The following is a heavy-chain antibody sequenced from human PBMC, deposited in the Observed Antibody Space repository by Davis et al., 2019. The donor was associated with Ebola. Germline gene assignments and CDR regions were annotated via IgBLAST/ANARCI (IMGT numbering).Heavy chain of an antibody. CDR2: ISSSSSYI. V-gene: IGHV3-21*01. J-gene: IGHJ3*02. CDR1: GFTFSSYS. Sequence: GESLKISCAASGFTFSSYSMNWVRQAPGKGLEWVSSISSSSSYIYYADSVKGRFTISRDNAKNSLYLQMNSLRAEDTAVYYCARDGREAFDIWGQGTMVTVSS. D-gene: IGHD1-26*01. CDR3: ARDGREAFDI.